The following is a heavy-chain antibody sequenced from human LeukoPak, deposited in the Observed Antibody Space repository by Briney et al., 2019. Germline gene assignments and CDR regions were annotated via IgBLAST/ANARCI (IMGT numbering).Heavy chain of an antibody. CDR1: GYTFTGYY. Sequence: GASVKVSCKASGYTFTGYYMHWVRQAPGQGLEWMGWINPNSGGTNYAQKFQGRVTMTRDTSISTAYMELSRLRSDDTAVYCCARLAAGTGIVLDSWGQGTLVTVSS. V-gene: IGHV1-2*02. J-gene: IGHJ5*01. D-gene: IGHD6-13*01. CDR2: INPNSGGT. CDR3: ARLAAGTGIVLDS.